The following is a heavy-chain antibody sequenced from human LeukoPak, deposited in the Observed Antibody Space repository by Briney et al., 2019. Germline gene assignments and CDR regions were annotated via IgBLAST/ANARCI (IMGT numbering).Heavy chain of an antibody. J-gene: IGHJ5*02. CDR3: AREMGEGRNVVATATYLRDNNWFDR. CDR1: GDTFTGYY. CDR2: INPNSGGT. D-gene: IGHD2-21*02. Sequence: PEASVKVSCKASGDTFTGYYMHWVRQAPGQGLEWMGWINPNSGGTNYAQKFQGRVTMTMDTSISTADKELSRLRYDDTAVYYCAREMGEGRNVVATATYLRDNNWFDRWGQGTLVTVSS. V-gene: IGHV1-2*02.